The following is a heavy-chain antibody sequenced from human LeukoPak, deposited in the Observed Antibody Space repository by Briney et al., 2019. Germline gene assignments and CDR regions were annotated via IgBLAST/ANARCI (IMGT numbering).Heavy chain of an antibody. J-gene: IGHJ4*02. CDR1: GFTFSSYS. V-gene: IGHV3-21*01. D-gene: IGHD1-1*01. CDR2: ISSSSSYI. CDR3: ARDPRTGPNADY. Sequence: PGGSLRLSCAASGFTFSSYSMNWVRQAPGKGLEWVSSISSSSSYIYYADSVKGRFTISRDNAKNSLYLQMNSLRAEDTAVYYCARDPRTGPNADYWGQGTLVTVSS.